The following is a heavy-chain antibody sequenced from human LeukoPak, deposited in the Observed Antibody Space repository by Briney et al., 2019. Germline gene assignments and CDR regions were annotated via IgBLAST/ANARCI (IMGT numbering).Heavy chain of an antibody. CDR3: ARDVEKTSGYYSSFHYFDY. CDR2: ISAYNGNT. V-gene: IGHV1-18*01. Sequence: EASEKVSCTASGYTFTSYGISWVRQAPGQGLEWMGWISAYNGNTNYAQKLQGRVTMTTDTSTSTAYMELRSLRSDDTAVYYCARDVEKTSGYYSSFHYFDYWGQGTLVTVSS. J-gene: IGHJ4*02. D-gene: IGHD3-22*01. CDR1: GYTFTSYG.